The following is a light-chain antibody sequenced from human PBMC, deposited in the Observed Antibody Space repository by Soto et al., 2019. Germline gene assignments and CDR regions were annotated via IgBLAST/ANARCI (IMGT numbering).Light chain of an antibody. CDR1: SSDVGSYDL. CDR2: EVS. CDR3: SSYTTNNGHV. J-gene: IGLJ2*01. Sequence: QSALTQPASVSGSPGQSITISCTGTSSDVGSYDLVSWYQQHPDKAPKLLLFEVSKRPSGVSTRFSGSKSGSTASLTISGLQAEDEADYFCSSYTTNNGHVFGGGTKLTVL. V-gene: IGLV2-14*02.